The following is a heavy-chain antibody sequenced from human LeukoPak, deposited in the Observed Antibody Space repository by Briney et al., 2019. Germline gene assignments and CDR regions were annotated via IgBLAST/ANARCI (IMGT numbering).Heavy chain of an antibody. CDR3: ATVAVIRGVTYFDY. D-gene: IGHD3-10*01. V-gene: IGHV4-59*01. CDR1: GGSITTYY. CDR2: INYSGST. J-gene: IGHJ4*02. Sequence: SETLSLTCTVSGGSITTYYWTWIRQPPGKGPEWIGYINYSGSTDYNPSLESRVTISVDTSKNQFSLKLRSVTAADTAVYYCATVAVIRGVTYFDYWGQGTLVTVSS.